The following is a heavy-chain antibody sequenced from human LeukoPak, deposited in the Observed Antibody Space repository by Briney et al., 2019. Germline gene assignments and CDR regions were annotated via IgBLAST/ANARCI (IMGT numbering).Heavy chain of an antibody. V-gene: IGHV4-59*01. CDR2: IYYSGST. CDR3: ARWGPDFDY. D-gene: IGHD3-16*01. J-gene: IGHJ4*02. Sequence: SSETLSLTCTVSGGSISSYYWSWIRQPPGKGLEWIGYIYYSGSTNYNPSLKSRVTISVDTSKNQFSLKLSSVTAADTAVYYCARWGPDFDYWGQGTLVTVSS. CDR1: GGSISSYY.